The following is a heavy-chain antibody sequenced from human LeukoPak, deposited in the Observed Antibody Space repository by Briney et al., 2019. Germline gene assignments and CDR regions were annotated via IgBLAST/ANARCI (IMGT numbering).Heavy chain of an antibody. CDR3: ARSLPYGTTWYGRSDF. J-gene: IGHJ4*02. Sequence: GGSLGLSCVVSGFTFNRCWMNWVRQAPGKGLEWVAHINPDGRDTYYVDSVKGRFTISRDNAMNSLYLQMNSLRAEDTAIYYCARSLPYGTTWYGRSDFWGQGTLVTVSS. CDR2: INPDGRDT. D-gene: IGHD6-13*01. CDR1: GFTFNRCW. V-gene: IGHV3-7*03.